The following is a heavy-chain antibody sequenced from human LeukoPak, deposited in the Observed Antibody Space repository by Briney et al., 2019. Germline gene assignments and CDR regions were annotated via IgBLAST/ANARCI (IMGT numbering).Heavy chain of an antibody. V-gene: IGHV3-23*01. CDR2: ISASGGST. D-gene: IGHD1-26*01. CDR3: VTEVSGSYSASDY. CDR1: GLSFSSYA. Sequence: GGSLRLSCAASGLSFSSYAMGWVRQGPGNGLEWVSGISASGGSTYYADSVQGRFTISRDNSNNTLYLQMNSLRADDTAVYFCVTEVSGSYSASDYWGQGTPVTVSA. J-gene: IGHJ4*02.